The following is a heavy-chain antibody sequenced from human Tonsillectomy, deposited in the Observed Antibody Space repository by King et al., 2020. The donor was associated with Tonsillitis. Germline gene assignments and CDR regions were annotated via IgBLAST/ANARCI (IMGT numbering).Heavy chain of an antibody. J-gene: IGHJ3*02. Sequence: VQLVESGGGLVQPGGSLRLSCAASGFTFRSCSMSWVRQAPGEGLEWVSTISGGDGSPYYAASVKGRFTISRDNSKNTLYLQMNSLRVEDTAVYYCAKGYDFWSGYYAFGIWGQGTMVTVSS. D-gene: IGHD3-3*01. CDR2: ISGGDGSP. CDR3: AKGYDFWSGYYAFGI. CDR1: GFTFRSCS. V-gene: IGHV3-23*04.